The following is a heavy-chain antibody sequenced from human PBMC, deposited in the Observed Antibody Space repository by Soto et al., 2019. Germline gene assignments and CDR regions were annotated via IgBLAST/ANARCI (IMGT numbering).Heavy chain of an antibody. CDR3: ARDRWGSWYFDL. Sequence: EVQLVETGGGLIQPGGSLRLSCAASGFTVSSNYMSWVRQAPGKGLEWVSVIYSGGSTYYADSVKGRFTISRDNSKNTLYLQMNSLRAEDSAVYYYARDRWGSWYFDLWGRGTLVTVSS. CDR2: IYSGGST. J-gene: IGHJ2*01. V-gene: IGHV3-53*02. CDR1: GFTVSSNY. D-gene: IGHD7-27*01.